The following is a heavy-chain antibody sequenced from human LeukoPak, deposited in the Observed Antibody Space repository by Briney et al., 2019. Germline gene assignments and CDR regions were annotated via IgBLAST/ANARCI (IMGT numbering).Heavy chain of an antibody. V-gene: IGHV3-23*01. D-gene: IGHD2-15*01. J-gene: IGHJ4*02. CDR2: ISGSGGST. Sequence: GGSLRLSCAASGFTFSSYAMSWVRQAPGKGLEWVSAISGSGGSTYYADSVKGRFTISRDNSKNTLYLQMNSLRAEDTAVYYCANGGRVVARRPDAYYFDYWGQGTLVTVSS. CDR1: GFTFSSYA. CDR3: ANGGRVVARRPDAYYFDY.